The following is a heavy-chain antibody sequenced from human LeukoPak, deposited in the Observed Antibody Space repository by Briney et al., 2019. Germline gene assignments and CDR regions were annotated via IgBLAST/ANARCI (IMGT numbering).Heavy chain of an antibody. Sequence: NPSETLSLTCTVSGGSISSYYWSWIRQPPGKGLEWIGYIYYSGSTNYNPSLKSRVTISINTSKNQFSLNLTSVTAADTAVYYYATGMYYYDGSGDYWGQGTLVTVSS. V-gene: IGHV4-59*08. J-gene: IGHJ4*02. CDR1: GGSISSYY. CDR3: ATGMYYYDGSGDY. CDR2: IYYSGST. D-gene: IGHD3-22*01.